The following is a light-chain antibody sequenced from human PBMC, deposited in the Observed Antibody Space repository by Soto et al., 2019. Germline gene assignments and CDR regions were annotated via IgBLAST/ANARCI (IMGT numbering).Light chain of an antibody. CDR1: QSVSSN. J-gene: IGKJ5*01. CDR2: GAS. CDR3: QKYNNWPIT. Sequence: EIVMTQSPATLSVSPGERATLSCRASQSVSSNLAWYQQKPGQAPRLLIYGASTRATGIPAMFSGSGSGTEFTLTISSLQSEDFAVYYCQKYNNWPITFGKGTRLEIK. V-gene: IGKV3-15*01.